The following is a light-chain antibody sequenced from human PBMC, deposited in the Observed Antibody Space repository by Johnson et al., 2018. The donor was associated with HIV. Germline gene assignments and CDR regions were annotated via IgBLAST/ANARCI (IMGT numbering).Light chain of an antibody. Sequence: QSVLTQPPSVSAAPGQKVTISCSGSSSNIGNNYVSWYQQLPETAPKLLIYDNNKRPSAIPDRFSGSKSGTSATLGITGLQTGDEADYYCGTWDSSLNAYVFGAATKVAVL. CDR2: DNN. CDR1: SSNIGNNY. V-gene: IGLV1-51*01. CDR3: GTWDSSLNAYV. J-gene: IGLJ1*01.